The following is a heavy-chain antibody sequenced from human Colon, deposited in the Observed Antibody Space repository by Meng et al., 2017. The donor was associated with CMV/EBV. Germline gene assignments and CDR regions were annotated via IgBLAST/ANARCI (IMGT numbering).Heavy chain of an antibody. CDR2: INVVGSV. CDR1: GFIVSGHQ. V-gene: IGHV3-53*05. D-gene: IGHD6-13*01. J-gene: IGHJ6*02. Sequence: GESLKISCAASGFIVSGHQVNWVRQAPGKGLEWVAFINVVGSVKHAESVKGRFAISRDNAKNSLYLQMNSLRAEDTALYYCAKAPGYSSSPGYYYGMDVWGQGTTVTVSS. CDR3: AKAPGYSSSPGYYYGMDV.